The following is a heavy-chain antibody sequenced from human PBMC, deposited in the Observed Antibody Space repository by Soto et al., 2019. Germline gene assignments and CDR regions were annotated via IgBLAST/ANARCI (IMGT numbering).Heavy chain of an antibody. J-gene: IGHJ4*02. Sequence: GASVKVSCKASGGTFSSYAISWVRQAPGQGLEWMGGIIPIFGTANYAQKFQGRVTITADKSTSTAYMELSSLRSEDTAVYYCARYQGQQLMYYFDYWGQGTLVTVSS. CDR3: ARYQGQQLMYYFDY. CDR1: GGTFSSYA. CDR2: IIPIFGTA. V-gene: IGHV1-69*06. D-gene: IGHD6-13*01.